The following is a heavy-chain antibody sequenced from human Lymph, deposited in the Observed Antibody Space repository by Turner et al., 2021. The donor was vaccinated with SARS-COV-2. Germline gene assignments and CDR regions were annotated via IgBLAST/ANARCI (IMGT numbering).Heavy chain of an antibody. CDR2: IWYDGSNK. J-gene: IGHJ4*02. CDR1: GFTFSNYG. Sequence: QVQLVESGGGVVQPGRSLRLSWSASGFTFSNYGMHWVRQAPGKGLEWVAVIWYDGSNKYYADSVKGRFTISRDNSKNTLYLQMNSLRAEDTAVYYCAREGQVGVTTGVDYWGQGTLVTVSS. D-gene: IGHD1-26*01. V-gene: IGHV3-33*01. CDR3: AREGQVGVTTGVDY.